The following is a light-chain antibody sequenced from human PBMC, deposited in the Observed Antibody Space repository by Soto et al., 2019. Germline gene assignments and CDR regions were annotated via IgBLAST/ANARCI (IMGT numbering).Light chain of an antibody. J-gene: IGKJ4*01. CDR2: GAS. CDR3: RQYGRSLAFA. Sequence: IVMTQSPATLSVAPGEIATLSCSSIQIFCSDLACYQEKPGQAPRLLIYGASSRATGIPDRFSGSGSGTDFTLTISRLEPEDFAVYYCRQYGRSLAFAFGGGTKVDNK. V-gene: IGKV3-20*01. CDR1: QIFCSD.